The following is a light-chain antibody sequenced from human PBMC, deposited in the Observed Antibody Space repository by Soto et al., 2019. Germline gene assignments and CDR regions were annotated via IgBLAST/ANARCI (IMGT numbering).Light chain of an antibody. J-gene: IGKJ3*01. CDR3: QQYYSTPQT. V-gene: IGKV4-1*01. Sequence: DIVMTQSPDSLAVSLGERATINCKSSQSVLYSSNNKNYSAWYQQKPGQPPKLLIYWASTRESGVPDRFSGSGSGTDFTLTISSLQAEDVAVYYCQQYYSTPQTFGPGTKVDIK. CDR2: WAS. CDR1: QSVLYSSNNKNY.